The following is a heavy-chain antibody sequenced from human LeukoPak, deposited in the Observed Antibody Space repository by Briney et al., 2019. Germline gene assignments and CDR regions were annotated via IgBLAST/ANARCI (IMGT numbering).Heavy chain of an antibody. J-gene: IGHJ3*02. CDR1: GFTFSSYV. CDR3: ARESPNYVAFDI. V-gene: IGHV3-48*03. D-gene: IGHD1-7*01. Sequence: GGSLRLSCAASGFTFSSYVMNWVRQAPGKGLEWVSYISSSGSTIYYADSVKVRFTISRDNAKNSLYLQMNSLRAEDTAVYYCARESPNYVAFDIWGQGTMVTVSS. CDR2: ISSSGSTI.